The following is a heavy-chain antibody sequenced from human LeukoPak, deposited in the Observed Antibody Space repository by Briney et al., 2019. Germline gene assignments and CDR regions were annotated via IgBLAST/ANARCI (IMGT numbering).Heavy chain of an antibody. CDR2: ISTSGETI. CDR3: ARSDFWSGPFDY. Sequence: GGSLRLSCAASGFTFSDHYMTWIRQAPGKGLEWLSYISTSGETINYADSVKGRFTVSRDNAKNSLFLQMNGLRADDTAVYYCARSDFWSGPFDYWGQGTLVTVSS. CDR1: GFTFSDHY. V-gene: IGHV3-11*01. J-gene: IGHJ4*02. D-gene: IGHD3-3*01.